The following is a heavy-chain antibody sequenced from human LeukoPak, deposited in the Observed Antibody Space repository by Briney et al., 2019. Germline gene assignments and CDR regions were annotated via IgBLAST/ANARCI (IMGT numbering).Heavy chain of an antibody. V-gene: IGHV4-59*08. J-gene: IGHJ6*02. D-gene: IGHD3-3*01. CDR3: AKHDFWSGYSSPLDV. CDR2: IYYSGST. CDR1: GGSISSYY. Sequence: SETLSLTCTVSGGSISSYYWSWIRQPPGKGLEWIGYIYYSGSTNYNPSLKSRVTISVDTSKNQFSLKLNSVTAADTAVYYCAKHDFWSGYSSPLDVWGQGTTVTVSS.